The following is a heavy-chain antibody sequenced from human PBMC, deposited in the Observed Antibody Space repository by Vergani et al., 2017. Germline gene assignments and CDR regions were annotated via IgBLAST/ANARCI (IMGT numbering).Heavy chain of an antibody. CDR3: ARTRYYYDGSGYTD. V-gene: IGHV2-26*01. D-gene: IGHD3-22*01. CDR2: IFSNDEK. CDR1: GFSLSNARMG. J-gene: IGHJ4*02. Sequence: QVTLKESGPVLVKPTETLTLTCTVSGFSLSNARMGVSWIRQPPGKALEWLAHIFSNDEKSYSTSLKSRLTISKDTSKSQVVLTMTNMDPVDTATYYCARTRYYYDGSGYTDWGQGTLVTVSS.